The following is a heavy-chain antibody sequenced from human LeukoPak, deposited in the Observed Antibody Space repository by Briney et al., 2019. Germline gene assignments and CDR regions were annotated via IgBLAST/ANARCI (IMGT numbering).Heavy chain of an antibody. J-gene: IGHJ4*02. Sequence: ASVKVSCKASGYTFTTYGISWVRQAPGQGLEWMGWISAYTGNTNYTQNLQGRVTMTTDTSTSTAYMELRSLRSDDTAVYYCTRGGAIANDYWGQGTLVTVSS. CDR3: TRGGAIANDY. D-gene: IGHD6-13*01. CDR1: GYTFTTYG. V-gene: IGHV1-18*01. CDR2: ISAYTGNT.